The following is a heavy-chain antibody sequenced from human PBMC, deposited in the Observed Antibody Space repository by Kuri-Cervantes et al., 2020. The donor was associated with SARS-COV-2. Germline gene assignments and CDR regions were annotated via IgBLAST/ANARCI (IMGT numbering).Heavy chain of an antibody. Sequence: GESLKISCKSSGYSFSNHWIGWVRQMPGKGLEWMGIIYPGDSDTRYSPSFQGQVTISADKSISTAYLQWSSLKASDTAMYYCARRGYCSGGSCGHHRGDAFDIWGQGTMVTVSS. CDR1: GYSFSNHW. CDR2: IYPGDSDT. J-gene: IGHJ3*02. CDR3: ARRGYCSGGSCGHHRGDAFDI. V-gene: IGHV5-51*01. D-gene: IGHD2-15*01.